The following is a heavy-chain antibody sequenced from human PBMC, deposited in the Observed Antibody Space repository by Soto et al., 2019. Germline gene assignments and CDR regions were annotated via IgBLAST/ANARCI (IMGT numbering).Heavy chain of an antibody. Sequence: QVQLQESGPGLVKPSETLSLTCTVSVGSISSYYWSWIRQPAGKGLEWIGRIYTSGSTNYNPFLKNRLTMSLDTSKNQSSLKLSSVTAADTAVYYREREDDFWSGYYDVLVQETTITVSS. CDR2: IYTSGST. J-gene: IGHJ6*02. CDR3: EREDDFWSGYYDV. D-gene: IGHD3-3*01. CDR1: VGSISSYY. V-gene: IGHV4-4*07.